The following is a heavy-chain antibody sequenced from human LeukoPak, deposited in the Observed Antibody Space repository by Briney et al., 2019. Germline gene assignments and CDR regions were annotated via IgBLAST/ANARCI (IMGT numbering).Heavy chain of an antibody. CDR3: ARSDDFWSGEAWFDP. J-gene: IGHJ5*02. V-gene: IGHV4-39*02. CDR2: IYFNGFT. Sequence: SGTLSLTCTVSGGTINVNNCYWGWIRQPPGKGLEWIGSIYFNGFTFYNPSLKSRVTISIDTSSNSFSLKMRSMTATDAAVYYCARSDDFWSGEAWFDPWGQGTPVTVSS. D-gene: IGHD3-3*01. CDR1: GGTINVNNCY.